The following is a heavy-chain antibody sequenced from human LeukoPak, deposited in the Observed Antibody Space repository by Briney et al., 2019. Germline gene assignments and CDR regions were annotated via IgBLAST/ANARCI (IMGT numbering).Heavy chain of an antibody. V-gene: IGHV3-64*01. CDR2: ISSNGGST. CDR1: GSTFSSYA. J-gene: IGHJ5*02. CDR3: ARGAYPGDYGLSWFDP. Sequence: GGSLRLSCAASGSTFSSYAMHWVRQAPGKGLEYVSAISSNGGSTYYANSVKGRFTISRDNSKNTLYLQMGSLRAEDMAVYYCARGAYPGDYGLSWFDPWGQGTLVTVSS. D-gene: IGHD4-17*01.